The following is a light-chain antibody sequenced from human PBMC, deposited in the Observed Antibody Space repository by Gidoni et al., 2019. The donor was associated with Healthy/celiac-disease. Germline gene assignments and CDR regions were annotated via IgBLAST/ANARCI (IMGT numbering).Light chain of an antibody. CDR2: AAS. CDR1: QGISNH. Sequence: DIQMTPSPSSLSASVGDRVTITCRASQGISNHLAWYQQKPGKVPKLLIYAASTLQSGVPSRFRGSGSGTDFSLTISSLQPEDVATYYCQKYNSAPQTFGGGTKVEIK. CDR3: QKYNSAPQT. V-gene: IGKV1-27*01. J-gene: IGKJ4*01.